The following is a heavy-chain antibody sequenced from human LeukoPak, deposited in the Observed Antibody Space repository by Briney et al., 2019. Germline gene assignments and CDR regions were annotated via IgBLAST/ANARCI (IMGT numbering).Heavy chain of an antibody. CDR1: GGSISTYY. J-gene: IGHJ5*02. V-gene: IGHV4-59*01. Sequence: SETLSLTCTVSGGSISTYYWSWIRQPPGKGLEWIGYVYYTGSTNYNPSLKSRVTISLHASENQFSLKLNSVTAADTAVYYCARGGDDYKSPWFDPWGQGTLVTVPS. CDR2: VYYTGST. CDR3: ARGGDDYKSPWFDP. D-gene: IGHD5-24*01.